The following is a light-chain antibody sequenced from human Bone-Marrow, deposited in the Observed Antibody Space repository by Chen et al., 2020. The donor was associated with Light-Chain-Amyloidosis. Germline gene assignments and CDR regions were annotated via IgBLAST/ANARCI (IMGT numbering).Light chain of an antibody. CDR3: QVWDRSSDRPV. V-gene: IGLV3-21*02. CDR2: DDS. J-gene: IGLJ3*02. CDR1: NIGSTS. Sequence: SYVLTQPSSVLVAPGQTATIACGGNNIGSTSVHWYQLTPGQATLLVVYDDSDRPSGTPERLSGSNSGNTATLTISRVEAGDEADYYCQVWDRSSDRPVFGGGTKLTVL.